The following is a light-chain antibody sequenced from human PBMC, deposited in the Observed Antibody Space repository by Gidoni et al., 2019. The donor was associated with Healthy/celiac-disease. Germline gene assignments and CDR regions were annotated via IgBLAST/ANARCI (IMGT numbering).Light chain of an antibody. CDR1: SGSIASNY. CDR2: EDN. CDR3: QSYDSSNHRV. Sequence: NFMLTQPHSVSESPGKTVTIPCTRSSGSIASNYVQWYQQRPGSSPTTVIYEDNQRPSGVPDRLSGSIDSSSNSASLTISGLKTEDEADYYCQSYDSSNHRVFGGGTKLTVL. J-gene: IGLJ3*02. V-gene: IGLV6-57*01.